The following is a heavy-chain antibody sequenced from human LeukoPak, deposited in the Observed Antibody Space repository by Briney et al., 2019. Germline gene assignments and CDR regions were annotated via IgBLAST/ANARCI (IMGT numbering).Heavy chain of an antibody. D-gene: IGHD6-13*01. CDR2: INSSTTYI. J-gene: IGHJ4*02. V-gene: IGHV3-21*04. CDR1: GFTFRSYS. Sequence: GGSLRLSCAASGFTFRSYSMSWVRQAPGKGLEWVSSINSSTTYIYYADSVKGRFTISRDNAKNSLYLQMNSLRAEDTAVYYCCTSPSFGSSWYQFNYWGQGALATVSS. CDR3: CTSPSFGSSWYQFNY.